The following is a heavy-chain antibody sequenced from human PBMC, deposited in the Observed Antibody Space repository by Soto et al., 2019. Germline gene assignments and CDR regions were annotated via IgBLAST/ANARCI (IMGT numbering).Heavy chain of an antibody. J-gene: IGHJ4*02. CDR1: GGSISSGGYY. CDR3: AREIGPHQVDY. V-gene: IGHV4-31*03. Sequence: QVQLQESGPGLVKPSQTLSLTCTVSGGSISSGGYYWSWIRQHPGKGLEWIGYISYSGSTYYNPSLKSRVTLSVDTAKNQFSLKLSSVTAADTAVYYCAREIGPHQVDYWGQGTLVTVSS. CDR2: ISYSGST.